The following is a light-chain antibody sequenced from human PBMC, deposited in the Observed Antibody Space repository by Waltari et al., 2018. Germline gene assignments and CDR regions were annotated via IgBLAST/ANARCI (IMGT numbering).Light chain of an antibody. J-gene: IGKJ5*01. Sequence: EIVLTQSPGTLSLSPGERATLSCRASQSVSSYLAWYQQKPGQAPRLVIYGSSSRAAGIPDRLSASGSGTDFTRTISRLEPEDFAVFYCQQYGTSPLTFGQGTRLEIK. CDR2: GSS. CDR3: QQYGTSPLT. CDR1: QSVSSY. V-gene: IGKV3-20*01.